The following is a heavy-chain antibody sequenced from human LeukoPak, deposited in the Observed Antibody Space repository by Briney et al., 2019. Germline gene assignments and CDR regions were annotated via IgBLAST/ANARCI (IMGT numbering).Heavy chain of an antibody. CDR2: MSGSGGST. CDR3: AKDPAMSTAFPYYFDY. CDR1: GLTFSSYA. V-gene: IGHV3-23*01. D-gene: IGHD2-2*01. Sequence: PGGSRRLSGAASGLTFSSYAMSWAGQAPGRGRGWVSVMSGSGGSTYYADSVKGRFTISRDNSKNTLYLQMNSLRAEDTAVYYCAKDPAMSTAFPYYFDYWGQGTLVTVSS. J-gene: IGHJ4*02.